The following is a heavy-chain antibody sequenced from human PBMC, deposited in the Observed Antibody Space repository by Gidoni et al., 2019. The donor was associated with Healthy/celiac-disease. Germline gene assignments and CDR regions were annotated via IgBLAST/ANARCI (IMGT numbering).Heavy chain of an antibody. CDR1: GFTFSSYG. CDR2: RWYDGSNK. V-gene: IGHV3-33*01. Sequence: QVQLVESGGGVVQPGRSLRLSCAASGFTFSSYGMHWVRQAPGKGLEWVAVRWYDGSNKYYADSVKGRFTISRDNSKNTLYLQMNSLRAEDTAVYYCAREGGYSYGYLDYWGQGTLVTVSS. D-gene: IGHD5-18*01. J-gene: IGHJ4*02. CDR3: AREGGYSYGYLDY.